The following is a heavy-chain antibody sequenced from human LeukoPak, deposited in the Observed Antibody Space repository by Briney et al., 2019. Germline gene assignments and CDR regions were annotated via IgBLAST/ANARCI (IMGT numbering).Heavy chain of an antibody. Sequence: PSETLSLTCTVSGGSISSSSYYWGWIRQPPGKGLVWIGSIYCSGSSYYNPSLKSRVTISVDTSKNQFSPKLSSVTAADTAVYYCARQRDIVVVVAAFSFDYWGQGTLVTVSS. CDR3: ARQRDIVVVVAAFSFDY. CDR2: IYCSGSS. V-gene: IGHV4-39*01. D-gene: IGHD2-15*01. J-gene: IGHJ4*02. CDR1: GGSISSSSYY.